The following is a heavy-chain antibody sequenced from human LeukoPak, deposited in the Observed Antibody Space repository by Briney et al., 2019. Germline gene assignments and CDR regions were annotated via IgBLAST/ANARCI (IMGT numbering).Heavy chain of an antibody. V-gene: IGHV1-18*01. CDR3: ARLKVELGSNY. J-gene: IGHJ4*02. Sequence: ASVKVSCRTSGFTFTRHGISWVRQAPGQGLEWMGWISGYNGDTHYAQNLQGRITLTKDASTSTAHMELRNLRSDDTAIYYCARLKVELGSNYWGQGTLVTVSS. CDR2: ISGYNGDT. CDR1: GFTFTRHG. D-gene: IGHD7-27*01.